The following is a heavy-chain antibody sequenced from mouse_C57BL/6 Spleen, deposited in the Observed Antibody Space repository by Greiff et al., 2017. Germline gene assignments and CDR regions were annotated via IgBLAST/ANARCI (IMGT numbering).Heavy chain of an antibody. J-gene: IGHJ3*01. V-gene: IGHV3-1*01. D-gene: IGHD2-3*01. CDR2: ISYSGST. CDR3: ARGEVYDGYFFAY. Sequence: EVKLMESGPGMVKPSQSLSLTCTVTGYSITSGYDWHWIRHFPGNKLEWMGYISYSGSTNYNPSLKSRISITHDTSKNHFFLKLNSVTTEDTATYYCARGEVYDGYFFAYWGQGTLVTVSA. CDR1: GYSITSGYD.